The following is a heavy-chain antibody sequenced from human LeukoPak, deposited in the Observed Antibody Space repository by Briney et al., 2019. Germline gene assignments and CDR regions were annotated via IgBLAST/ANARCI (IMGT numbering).Heavy chain of an antibody. CDR3: ASWERITMIVVAPSGFRY. V-gene: IGHV4-34*01. CDR1: GGSFSGHY. Sequence: SETLSLTCAVYGGSFSGHYWSWIRQPPGKGLEWIGEINHSGSTNYNPSLKSRVTISVDTSKNQFSLKLSSVTAADTAVYYCASWERITMIVVAPSGFRYWGQGTLVTVSS. J-gene: IGHJ4*02. D-gene: IGHD3-22*01. CDR2: INHSGST.